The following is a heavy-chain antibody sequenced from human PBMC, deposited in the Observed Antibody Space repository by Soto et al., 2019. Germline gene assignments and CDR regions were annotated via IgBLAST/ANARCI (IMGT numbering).Heavy chain of an antibody. CDR3: AYTTTLNGN. CDR2: IKQDGSEK. CDR1: GFTFSQYW. D-gene: IGHD3-16*01. Sequence: EVQLVESGGGLVQPGGSLRFSCAGSGFTFSQYWMNWVRQAPGKGLEWGANIKQDGSEKHYVDSGKGRFTISRDNAKSSMFLQMNSLRAEDTAVYYCAYTTTLNGNWGQGTLVTVSS. V-gene: IGHV3-7*01. J-gene: IGHJ4*02.